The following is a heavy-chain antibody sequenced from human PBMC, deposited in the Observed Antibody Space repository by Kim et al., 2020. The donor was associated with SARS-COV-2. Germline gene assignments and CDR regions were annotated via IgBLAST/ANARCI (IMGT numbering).Heavy chain of an antibody. D-gene: IGHD1-26*01. V-gene: IGHV3-33*01. Sequence: GGSLRLSCAASGFTFSNYGMHLVRQAPGKGLEWVAVIWYDGSNKYYADSVKGRSTITRDNSNNTLYLQMNSLRTDDTAMYYYARERGVSATSGIDY. CDR1: GFTFSNYG. CDR3: ARERGVSATSGIDY. CDR2: IWYDGSNK. J-gene: IGHJ4*01.